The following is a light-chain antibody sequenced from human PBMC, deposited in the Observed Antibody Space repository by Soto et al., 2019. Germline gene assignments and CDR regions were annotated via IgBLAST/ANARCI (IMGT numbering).Light chain of an antibody. CDR1: QNIFTW. CDR2: DAS. J-gene: IGKJ4*01. V-gene: IGKV1-5*01. CDR3: QQYNTHS. Sequence: DIQMTQSPSTLSASVGDRVTITCRASQNIFTWLAWYQHKPGKAPKLLIYDASILESGVPSRFSGSGSGTLFTLTVTSLQSDDFACYYCQQYNTHSFGGGTKVEIK.